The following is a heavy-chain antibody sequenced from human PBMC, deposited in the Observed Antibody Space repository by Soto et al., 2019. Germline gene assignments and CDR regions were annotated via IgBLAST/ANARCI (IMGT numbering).Heavy chain of an antibody. CDR1: GGSFSGYS. CDR3: ARDKITGLFDY. Sequence: SETLSLTCALYGGSFSGYSWTWIRQPPGTGLEWSGEINHSGSTNYNPSLKSRVTISVDTSKNQFSLKLTSVTAADTAVYYCARDKITGLFDYWGQGTLVTVSS. D-gene: IGHD2-8*02. J-gene: IGHJ4*02. V-gene: IGHV4-34*01. CDR2: INHSGST.